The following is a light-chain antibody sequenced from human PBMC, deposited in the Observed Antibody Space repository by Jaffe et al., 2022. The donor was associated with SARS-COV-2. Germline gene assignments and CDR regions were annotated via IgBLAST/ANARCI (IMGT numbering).Light chain of an antibody. J-gene: IGLJ2*01. CDR1: SSDVGGYNY. V-gene: IGLV2-14*03. CDR2: DVG. Sequence: QSALTQPASVSGSPGQSITISCTGTSSDVGGYNYVSWYQQHPGKAPKLMIYDVGNRPSGVSNRFSGSKSGNTASLTISGLQAEDEADYYCNSYTSRGTLVVFGGGTKLTVL. CDR3: NSYTSRGTLVV.